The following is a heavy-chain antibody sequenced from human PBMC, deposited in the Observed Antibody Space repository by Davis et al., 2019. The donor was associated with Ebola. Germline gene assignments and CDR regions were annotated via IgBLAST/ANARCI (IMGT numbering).Heavy chain of an antibody. CDR2: ISPYTGNT. D-gene: IGHD3-3*01. J-gene: IGHJ4*02. CDR3: ARVFWSGPAFWVSYASYYFDY. V-gene: IGHV1-18*01. CDR1: GYTFTSYG. Sequence: ASVKVSCKASGYTFTSYGITWVRQAPGQGLEWMGWISPYTGNTNFAQKLQGRFTMTTDTSTSTAYMELRSLRSDDTAVYYCARVFWSGPAFWVSYASYYFDYWGQGTLVTVSS.